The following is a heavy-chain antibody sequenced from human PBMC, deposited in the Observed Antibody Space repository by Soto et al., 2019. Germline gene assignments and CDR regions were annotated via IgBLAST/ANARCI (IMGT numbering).Heavy chain of an antibody. D-gene: IGHD6-19*01. CDR1: GDSVSSNTAA. V-gene: IGHV6-1*01. Sequence: SQTLSLTCAISGDSVSSNTAAWNWIRSSPSRGLEWPGRTYYRSNWRHDYAVSVKSRITVNPDTSKNHFSLQLNSVTPDDTAVYYCARGVAGRGFDLWGQGTLVTVS. CDR2: TYYRSNWRH. CDR3: ARGVAGRGFDL. J-gene: IGHJ4*02.